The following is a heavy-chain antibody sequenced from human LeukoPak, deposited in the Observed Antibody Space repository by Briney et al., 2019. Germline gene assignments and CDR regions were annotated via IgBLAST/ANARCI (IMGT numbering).Heavy chain of an antibody. J-gene: IGHJ4*02. V-gene: IGHV4-30-4*08. CDR3: ARDPVRHQGLANFDY. CDR1: GGSISSGDYY. Sequence: SETLSLTCTVSGGSISSGDYYWSWIRQPPGKGLEGIGYIYYTGSTYYNPSLKSRVSISVDTSKSQFSLRLNSVTAADTAVYYCARDPVRHQGLANFDYWGQGTLVTVSS. CDR2: IYYTGST. D-gene: IGHD6-19*01.